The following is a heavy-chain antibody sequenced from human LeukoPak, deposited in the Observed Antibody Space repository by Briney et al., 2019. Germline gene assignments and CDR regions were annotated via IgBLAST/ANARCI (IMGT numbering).Heavy chain of an antibody. J-gene: IGHJ5*02. V-gene: IGHV3-7*01. CDR1: GFTFTSYW. D-gene: IGHD3-3*01. CDR3: ARDLTAGFGGNWFDP. Sequence: PGGSLRLSCVASGFTFTSYWMAWVRQTPGKGLEWVADIKDDGSGEYYVDSVKGRFTISRDNAKKSLYLQMNSLRAEDTAVYYCARDLTAGFGGNWFDPWGQGTLVTVSS. CDR2: IKDDGSGE.